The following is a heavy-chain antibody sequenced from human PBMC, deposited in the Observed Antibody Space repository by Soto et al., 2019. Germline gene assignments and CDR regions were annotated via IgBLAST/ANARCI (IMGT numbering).Heavy chain of an antibody. J-gene: IGHJ5*02. V-gene: IGHV4-38-2*01. CDR3: ARVGPWVPYYYDSSPYTFENWFAP. CDR1: GYSISSGYY. CDR2: IYHGGST. Sequence: PCETQSLTWGVSGYSISSGYYWGWIRQPPGKGLECIGIIYHGGSTYYNPSLNSRVTLSIDMTNNHVSLILNSVTAADTAVYYCARVGPWVPYYYDSSPYTFENWFAPWGQGTLVPVSS. D-gene: IGHD3-22*01.